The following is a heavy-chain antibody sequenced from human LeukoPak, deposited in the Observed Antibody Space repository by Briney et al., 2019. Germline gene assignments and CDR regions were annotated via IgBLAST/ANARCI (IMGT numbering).Heavy chain of an antibody. CDR2: IWYDGSNK. V-gene: IGHV3-33*01. CDR3: ARDRTTTLTYFDY. J-gene: IGHJ4*02. D-gene: IGHD4-17*01. CDR1: GFTFSTYG. Sequence: GGSLRLSVEAPGFTFSTYGMHWVRQAQAKGLEWVALIWYDGSNKYYADSVEGRFTISRDNSKNTLYMQMNSLRAEDTAVYFCARDRTTTLTYFDYWGQGTLVTVSS.